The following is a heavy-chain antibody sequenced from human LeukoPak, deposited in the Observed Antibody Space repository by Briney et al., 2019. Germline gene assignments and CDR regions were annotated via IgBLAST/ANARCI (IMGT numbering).Heavy chain of an antibody. Sequence: GGSLRLSCAASGFTVSSYYMTWVRQASGKGLEWVSVMYSGGSAYYADSVKGRVAISRDNSQNTVFLQMNSVRVEDTAVYYCARSYSNHLFGMDAWGQGTAVTVSS. J-gene: IGHJ6*02. CDR2: MYSGGSA. V-gene: IGHV3-66*01. CDR1: GFTVSSYY. CDR3: ARSYSNHLFGMDA. D-gene: IGHD4-11*01.